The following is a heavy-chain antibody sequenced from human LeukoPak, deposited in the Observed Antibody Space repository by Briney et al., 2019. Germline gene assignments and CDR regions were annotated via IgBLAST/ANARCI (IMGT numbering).Heavy chain of an antibody. J-gene: IGHJ6*02. V-gene: IGHV3-30*18. D-gene: IGHD3-10*01. CDR1: GFTFSSYG. CDR3: AKLWFGELYDYYYYGMDV. CDR2: ISYDGSNK. Sequence: GGSLRLSCAASGFTFSSYGMHWVRQAPGKGLEWVAVISYDGSNKYYADSVKARFTISRDNSKNTLYLQMNSLRAEDTAVYYCAKLWFGELYDYYYYGMDVWGQGTTVTVSS.